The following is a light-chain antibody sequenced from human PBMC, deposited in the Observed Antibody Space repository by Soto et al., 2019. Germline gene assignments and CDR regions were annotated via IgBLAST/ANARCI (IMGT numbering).Light chain of an antibody. J-gene: IGKJ4*01. Sequence: EIVMTQSPATLSVSPGERATLSCRASQSVSSISAWNQQKPGQAHRLLIYGASTRATDIPARFNGSGSGTEFPLTIRSLQSEDSAVYYCQQYNNWPPFLGGGTKVEIK. CDR2: GAS. CDR1: QSVSSI. CDR3: QQYNNWPPF. V-gene: IGKV3-15*01.